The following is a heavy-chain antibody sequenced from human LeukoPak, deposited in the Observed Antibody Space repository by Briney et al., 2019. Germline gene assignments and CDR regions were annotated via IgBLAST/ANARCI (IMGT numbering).Heavy chain of an antibody. Sequence: GESLKISCKGSGYIFTSYWIGWVRQMPGKGLEWMGIIYPGNSDTRYRPSFQGQVTISADKSITTAYLQWSSLKASDTAMYYCARLGTTSGDGMDVWGKGTTATVSS. CDR2: IYPGNSDT. D-gene: IGHD2-2*01. J-gene: IGHJ6*04. CDR1: GYIFTSYW. CDR3: ARLGTTSGDGMDV. V-gene: IGHV5-51*01.